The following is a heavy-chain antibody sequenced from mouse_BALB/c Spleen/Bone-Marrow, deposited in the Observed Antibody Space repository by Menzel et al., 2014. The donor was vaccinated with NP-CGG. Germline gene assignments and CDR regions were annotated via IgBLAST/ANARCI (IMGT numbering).Heavy chain of an antibody. V-gene: IGHV1S22*01. CDR3: TKGLPSAY. D-gene: IGHD2-4*01. CDR2: IYPGSGST. J-gene: IGHJ3*01. CDR1: GYTFTSYW. Sequence: LQQPGSELVRPGASVKLSCKASGYTFTSYWMHWVKQRPGQGLEWIGNIYPGSGSTNYDEKFKSKATLTVDTSSSTAYMQLSSLTSEDSAVYYCTKGLPSAYWAQGTLVTVSA.